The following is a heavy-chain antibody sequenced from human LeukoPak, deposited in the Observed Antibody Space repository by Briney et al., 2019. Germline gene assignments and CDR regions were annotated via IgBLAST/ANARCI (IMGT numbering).Heavy chain of an antibody. D-gene: IGHD2-2*01. CDR1: GFTFNSLV. CDR3: ARDLGIVEVPAAMPEERSYYGMDV. J-gene: IGHJ6*02. CDR2: IRYEGSNI. V-gene: IGHV3-33*01. Sequence: PGGSLSLSCCASGFTFNSLVMELDRPAPSKGLGWVWVIRYEGSNIHYAVSLKGRLNISRDNSKNTLYLAMNSMRAEGTGVYHCARDLGIVEVPAAMPEERSYYGMDVWGQGTTVTVSS.